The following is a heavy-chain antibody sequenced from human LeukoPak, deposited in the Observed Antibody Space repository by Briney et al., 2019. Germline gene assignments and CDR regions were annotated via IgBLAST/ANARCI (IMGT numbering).Heavy chain of an antibody. D-gene: IGHD6-13*01. Sequence: GGSLRLSCAASRFTFSTYAMRWVRQAPGKGLEWVSGLSDGGGYTYYADSVKGRFTISRDNAKNTLYLQMNSLRAEDTAIYYCATAYSTTWSFSDFWGQGTLLTVSS. CDR1: RFTFSTYA. CDR2: LSDGGGYT. V-gene: IGHV3-23*01. CDR3: ATAYSTTWSFSDF. J-gene: IGHJ4*02.